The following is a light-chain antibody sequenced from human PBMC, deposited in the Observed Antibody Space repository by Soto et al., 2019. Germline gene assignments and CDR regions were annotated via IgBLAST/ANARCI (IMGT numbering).Light chain of an antibody. V-gene: IGKV3-20*01. CDR3: QQYGYSPNP. J-gene: IGKJ2*01. CDR1: RTRSSRY. Sequence: EIVLTQSPGILSLSQGERTTLSCRASRTRSSRYLAWYQQKPGQAPRLLIYSASSRATGIQDWFSGSGSETDFTLIISRLEPEDFAVYYSQQYGYSPNPFGHGPRLEI. CDR2: SAS.